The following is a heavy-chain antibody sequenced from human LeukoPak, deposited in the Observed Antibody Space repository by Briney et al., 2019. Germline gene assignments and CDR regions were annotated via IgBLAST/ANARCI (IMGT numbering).Heavy chain of an antibody. V-gene: IGHV3-11*06. CDR1: GSTFIAYY. CDR3: ARAPGRYYDIDY. CDR2: VSSSSGYT. Sequence: GGSLRPPCPAPGSTFIAYYMIGTGQGPGKGLEWVSYVSSSSGYTNYADLVKGRFTISRDNAKNSLYLQMTSLRAEETAVYYCARAPGRYYDIDYWGQGNLVTVSS. D-gene: IGHD3-9*01. J-gene: IGHJ4*02.